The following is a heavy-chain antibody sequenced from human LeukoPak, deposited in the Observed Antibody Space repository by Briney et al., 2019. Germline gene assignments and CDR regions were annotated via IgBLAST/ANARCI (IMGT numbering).Heavy chain of an antibody. Sequence: GGSLRLSCAASGFTFSDYAMHWVRQAPGKGLEWVAVISYDGSNEYYADSVKGRFTISRDDSKNTVYLQMNSLRAEDTAIYYCARGTNHYGSRWGQGTLVTVSS. CDR3: ARGTNHYGSR. J-gene: IGHJ4*02. CDR2: ISYDGSNE. D-gene: IGHD3-10*01. CDR1: GFTFSDYA. V-gene: IGHV3-30-3*01.